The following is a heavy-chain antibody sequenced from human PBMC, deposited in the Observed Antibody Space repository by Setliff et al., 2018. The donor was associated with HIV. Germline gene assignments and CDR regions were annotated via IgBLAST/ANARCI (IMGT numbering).Heavy chain of an antibody. V-gene: IGHV5-10-1*01. CDR3: ASGFCNTPSCYIGVLDH. CDR1: GYNFLNHW. D-gene: IGHD2-2*02. Sequence: PGESLKISCKGSGYNFLNHWISRVRQVPGKGLEWMGRIDPVDSQTTYTPSFQGHVAFSVDKSISTAYLQWRSLKASDTAMYYCASGFCNTPSCYIGVLDHWGLGTLVTVSS. CDR2: IDPVDSQT. J-gene: IGHJ4*02.